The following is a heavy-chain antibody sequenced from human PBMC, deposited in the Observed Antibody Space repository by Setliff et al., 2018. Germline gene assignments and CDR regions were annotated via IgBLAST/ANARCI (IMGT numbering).Heavy chain of an antibody. J-gene: IGHJ1*01. CDR2: IYYSGTT. CDR3: ARRVSGSMQDW. Sequence: PSETLSLTCTVSGGSISTRSYYWTWIRQPPGKGLEWIGSIYYSGTTYYNPSLRSRVTISVDTSQQFSLRLSSVTAADTAVYYCARRVSGSMQDWWGQGTLVTVSS. CDR1: GGSISTRSYY. D-gene: IGHD1-1*01. V-gene: IGHV4-39*01.